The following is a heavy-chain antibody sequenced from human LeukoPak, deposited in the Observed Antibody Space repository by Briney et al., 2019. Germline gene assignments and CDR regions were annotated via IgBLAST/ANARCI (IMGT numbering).Heavy chain of an antibody. J-gene: IGHJ4*02. V-gene: IGHV5-10-1*01. Sequence: GKSLKISCKGSGYSFTSYWIGWVRQMPGKGLEWMGRTDASDSYTNYSPSFQGHVTISADKSINTAYLQWSSLKASDTAMYYCARQGYSSSSHPDYWGQGTLVTVSS. CDR1: GYSFTSYW. CDR3: ARQGYSSSSHPDY. D-gene: IGHD6-6*01. CDR2: TDASDSYT.